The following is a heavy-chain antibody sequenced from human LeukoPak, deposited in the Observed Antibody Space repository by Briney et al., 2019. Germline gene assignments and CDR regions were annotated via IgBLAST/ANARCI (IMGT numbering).Heavy chain of an antibody. J-gene: IGHJ6*03. Sequence: ASVKVSCKASGGTFSSYAISWVRQAPGQGLEWMGGIIPIFGTANYAQKFQGRVTITTDESTSTAYMELSSLRSEDTAVYYCATERIAAPQAYGYMDVWGKGTTVTVSS. CDR2: IIPIFGTA. D-gene: IGHD6-6*01. CDR1: GGTFSSYA. V-gene: IGHV1-69*05. CDR3: ATERIAAPQAYGYMDV.